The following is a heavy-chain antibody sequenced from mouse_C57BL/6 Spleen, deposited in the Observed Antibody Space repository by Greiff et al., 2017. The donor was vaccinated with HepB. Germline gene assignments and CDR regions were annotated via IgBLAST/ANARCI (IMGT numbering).Heavy chain of an antibody. J-gene: IGHJ3*01. CDR1: GFSLTSYG. D-gene: IGHD3-2*02. V-gene: IGHV2-6*01. CDR2: IWGVGST. Sequence: VQLKESGPGLVAPSQSLSITCTVSGFSLTSYGVNWVRQSPGKGLEWLGVIWGVGSTNYNSALKSRLSISKDNSKSQVFLKMNSLQTDDTAMYYCASDGSSGRFAYWGQGTLVTDSA. CDR3: ASDGSSGRFAY.